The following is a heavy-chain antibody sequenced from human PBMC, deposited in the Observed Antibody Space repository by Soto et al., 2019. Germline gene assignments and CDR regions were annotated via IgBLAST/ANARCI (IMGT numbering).Heavy chain of an antibody. J-gene: IGHJ4*02. D-gene: IGHD3-9*01. Sequence: KPSETLSLTCGVYGGSFSGYYWTWIRQSPGTGLEWIGEITHSGNTNYNPSLKSRVTISVDTSKDQFSLNLSSVTAADTAVYYCARGEIYYESSTGYYYPFYFDYWGQGTLVTVSS. CDR2: ITHSGNT. CDR3: ARGEIYYESSTGYYYPFYFDY. CDR1: GGSFSGYY. V-gene: IGHV4-34*01.